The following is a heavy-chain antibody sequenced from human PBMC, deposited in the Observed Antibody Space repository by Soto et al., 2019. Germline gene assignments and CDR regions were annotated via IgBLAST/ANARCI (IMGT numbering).Heavy chain of an antibody. CDR1: GFTFSSYS. V-gene: IGHV3-64*04. J-gene: IGHJ4*02. CDR2: ISSNGGST. D-gene: IGHD3-22*01. Sequence: GGSLRLSCSASGFTFSSYSMHWVRQAPGKGLEYVSAISSNGGSTYYADSVKGRFTISRDNSKNTLYLQMNSLRAEDTAVYYCAKEGYTYYYDSSGPYWGQGTLVTVSS. CDR3: AKEGYTYYYDSSGPY.